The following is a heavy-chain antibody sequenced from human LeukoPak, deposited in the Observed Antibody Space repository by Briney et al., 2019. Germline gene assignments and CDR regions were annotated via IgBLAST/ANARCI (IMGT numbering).Heavy chain of an antibody. CDR2: VSGSGDAT. Sequence: GGSLRLSCAASGFTFSNYAMSWVRQAPGKGLEWASGVSGSGDATYYADSVKGRFTISRDNSKNTLYLQMTSLRADDTAVYYCAKDGYSSSWPKYFQEWGQGTLVTVSS. J-gene: IGHJ1*01. V-gene: IGHV3-23*01. CDR3: AKDGYSSSWPKYFQE. D-gene: IGHD6-13*01. CDR1: GFTFSNYA.